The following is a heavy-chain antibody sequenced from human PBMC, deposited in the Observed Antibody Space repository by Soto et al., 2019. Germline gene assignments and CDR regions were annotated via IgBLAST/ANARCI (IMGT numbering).Heavy chain of an antibody. V-gene: IGHV3-33*01. D-gene: IGHD3-10*01. CDR1: GFTFSTYG. Sequence: GSLLLTCAASGFTFSTYGMHWVRQAPGKGLEWVAVIWYDGSNEHYADSVKGRFTISRDDSKNTLYLQMNSLRAEDTAVYYCARDAYLGSGSYAYWGQGTLVTVYS. CDR2: IWYDGSNE. CDR3: ARDAYLGSGSYAY. J-gene: IGHJ4*02.